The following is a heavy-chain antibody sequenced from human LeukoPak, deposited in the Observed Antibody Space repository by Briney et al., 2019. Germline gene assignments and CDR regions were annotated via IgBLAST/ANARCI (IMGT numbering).Heavy chain of an antibody. CDR2: ISYDGSNK. CDR1: GFTFSSYG. D-gene: IGHD3-22*01. CDR3: AKLHYYDSSGSTDFDY. Sequence: GGSLRLSCAASGFTFSSYGMHWVRQAPGKGLEWVAVISYDGSNKYYADSVKGRFTISRDNSKNTLYLQMNSLRAEDTAVYYCAKLHYYDSSGSTDFDYWGQGTLVTVSS. J-gene: IGHJ4*02. V-gene: IGHV3-30*18.